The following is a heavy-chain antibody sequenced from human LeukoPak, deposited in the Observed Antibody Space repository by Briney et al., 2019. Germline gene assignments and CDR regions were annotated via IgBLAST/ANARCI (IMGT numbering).Heavy chain of an antibody. CDR3: TLDKRFGELGY. CDR2: IKSKTDGGTT. D-gene: IGHD3-10*01. V-gene: IGHV3-15*01. CDR1: GFTFSNAW. J-gene: IGHJ4*02. Sequence: GSLRLSCAASGFTFSNAWMSWVRQAPGKGLEWVGRIKSKTDGGTTDYAAPVKGRFTISRDDSKNTLDLQMNSLKTEDTAVYYCTLDKRFGELGYWGQGTLVTVSS.